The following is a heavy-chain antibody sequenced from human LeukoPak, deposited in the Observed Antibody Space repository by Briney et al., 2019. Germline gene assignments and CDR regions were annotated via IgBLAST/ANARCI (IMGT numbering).Heavy chain of an antibody. Sequence: ASVKVSRKASGYTFTSYGISWVRQAPGQGLEWMGWISAYNGNTNYAQELQGRVTMTTDTSTSTAYMELRSLRSDDTAVYYCARDEGSSGWYWKNWFDPWGQGTLVTVSS. CDR1: GYTFTSYG. D-gene: IGHD6-19*01. CDR2: ISAYNGNT. J-gene: IGHJ5*02. V-gene: IGHV1-18*01. CDR3: ARDEGSSGWYWKNWFDP.